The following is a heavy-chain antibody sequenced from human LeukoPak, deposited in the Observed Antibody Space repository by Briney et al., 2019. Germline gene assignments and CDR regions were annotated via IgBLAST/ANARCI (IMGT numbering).Heavy chain of an antibody. V-gene: IGHV4-39*01. J-gene: IGHJ4*02. CDR1: GGSISSSSYY. CDR3: ARLVVPAAMSPKGLYYFDY. CDR2: IYYSGST. D-gene: IGHD2-2*01. Sequence: SETLSLTCTVSGGSISSSSYYWGWIRQPPGKGLEWIGSIYYSGSTYYNPSLKSRVTISVDTSKNQFSLKLSSVTAADTAVYYCARLVVPAAMSPKGLYYFDYWGQETLVTVSS.